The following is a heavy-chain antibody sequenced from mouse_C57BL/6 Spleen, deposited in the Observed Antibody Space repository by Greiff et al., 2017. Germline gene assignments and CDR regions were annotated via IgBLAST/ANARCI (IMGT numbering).Heavy chain of an antibody. CDR3: AREDYGSNPFAY. J-gene: IGHJ3*01. V-gene: IGHV3-6*01. CDR1: GYSITSGYY. CDR2: ISYDGSN. D-gene: IGHD1-1*01. Sequence: EVKLMESGPGLVKPSQSLSLTCSVTGYSITSGYYWNWIRQFPGNKLEWMGYISYDGSNNYNPSLKNRISITRDTSKNQFFLKLNSVTTEDTATYYCAREDYGSNPFAYWGQGTLVTVSA.